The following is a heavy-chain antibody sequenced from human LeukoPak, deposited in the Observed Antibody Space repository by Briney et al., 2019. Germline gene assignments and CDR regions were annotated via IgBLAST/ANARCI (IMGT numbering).Heavy chain of an antibody. V-gene: IGHV3-21*01. CDR3: ARDVGGVVTYYSDY. J-gene: IGHJ4*02. CDR1: GLTFSSYS. Sequence: PGGSLRLSCAASGLTFSSYSMNWVRQAPGKGLEWVSSISSSSSYIYYADSVKGRFTISRDNAKNSLFLQMNSLRAEDTAVYYCARDVGGVVTYYSDYWGQGTLVTVSS. D-gene: IGHD4-23*01. CDR2: ISSSSSYI.